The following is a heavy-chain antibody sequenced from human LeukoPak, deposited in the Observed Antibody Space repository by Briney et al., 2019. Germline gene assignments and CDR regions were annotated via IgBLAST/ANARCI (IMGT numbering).Heavy chain of an antibody. J-gene: IGHJ4*02. CDR1: GFTFSSYG. D-gene: IGHD3-10*01. Sequence: GRSLRLSCAASGFTFSSYGMHWVRQAPGKGLEWVAVISYDGSNKYYADSVKGRFTISRDNSKNTLHLQMNSLRPEDTAVYYCAKDRFGEYHPFDYWGQGTRVTVSS. CDR3: AKDRFGEYHPFDY. CDR2: ISYDGSNK. V-gene: IGHV3-30*18.